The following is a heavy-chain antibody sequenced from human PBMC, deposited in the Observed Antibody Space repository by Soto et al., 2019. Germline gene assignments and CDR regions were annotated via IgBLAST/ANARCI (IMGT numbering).Heavy chain of an antibody. CDR2: INPSGGST. Sequence: ASVKVSCKASGYTFTSYYMHWVRQAPGQGLEWMGIINPSGGSTSYAQKFQGRVTLTKDTSTSTVYMELSSQRSEDTAVYYCARDRDYYCSGSRVFWLDPWGQGTLVTVSS. V-gene: IGHV1-46*01. CDR1: GYTFTSYY. CDR3: ARDRDYYCSGSRVFWLDP. J-gene: IGHJ5*02. D-gene: IGHD3-10*01.